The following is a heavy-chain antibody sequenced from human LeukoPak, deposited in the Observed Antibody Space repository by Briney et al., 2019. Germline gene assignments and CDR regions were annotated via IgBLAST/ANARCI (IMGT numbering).Heavy chain of an antibody. Sequence: GGSLRLSCAASGFTFSSYSMNWVRQAPGKGLEGVSYISSSSSTIYYADSVKGRFTISRDNSKNTLYLQMNSLRAEDTAVYYCAKGYSSGWYCFDYWGQGTLVTVSS. J-gene: IGHJ4*02. CDR3: AKGYSSGWYCFDY. V-gene: IGHV3-48*01. D-gene: IGHD6-19*01. CDR2: ISSSSSTI. CDR1: GFTFSSYS.